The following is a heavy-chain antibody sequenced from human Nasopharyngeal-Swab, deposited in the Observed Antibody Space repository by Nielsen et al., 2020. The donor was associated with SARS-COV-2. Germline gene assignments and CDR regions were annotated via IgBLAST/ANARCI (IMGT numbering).Heavy chain of an antibody. CDR1: GFTFSSYA. D-gene: IGHD1-26*01. J-gene: IGHJ4*02. Sequence: GGSLRLSCAASGFTFSSYAMSWVRQAPGKGLEWVSAISGSGGSTYYADSVKGRLTISRDNSKNTLYLQMNSLRAEDTAVYYCAKVSWEWELLRWYFDYWGQGTLVTVSS. CDR2: ISGSGGST. V-gene: IGHV3-23*01. CDR3: AKVSWEWELLRWYFDY.